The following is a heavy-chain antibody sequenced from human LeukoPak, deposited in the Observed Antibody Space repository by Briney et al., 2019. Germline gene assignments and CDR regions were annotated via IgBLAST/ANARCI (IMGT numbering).Heavy chain of an antibody. CDR3: AKRRLAYQFQSQYYGMDV. D-gene: IGHD3-9*01. CDR1: GFTFTNYA. J-gene: IGHJ6*02. CDR2: ISGSGGST. Sequence: QTGGSLRLSCAASGFTFTNYAMSWARQAPGKGLEWVSAISGSGGSTYYADSVKGRFTISRDNSKNTLFLQLNSLRVEDMAVYYCAKRRLAYQFQSQYYGMDVWGQGTTVTVSS. V-gene: IGHV3-23*01.